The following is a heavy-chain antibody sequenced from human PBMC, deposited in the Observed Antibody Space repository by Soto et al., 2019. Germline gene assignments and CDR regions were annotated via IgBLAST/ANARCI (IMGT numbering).Heavy chain of an antibody. D-gene: IGHD6-13*01. CDR1: GFTLRSYW. Sequence: VQLVESGGGPGQPGGALTRSCAVSGFTLRSYWMHWVRQAPGKGLEWVARIDSDGRSTNYADSVKGRFPISRNNAKNKVFLHMNSLRAEDRAVYSCARGVVVYQQLVRGRDRFDPWGQGTLVTVSS. CDR2: IDSDGRST. V-gene: IGHV3-74*01. CDR3: ARGVVVYQQLVRGRDRFDP. J-gene: IGHJ5*02.